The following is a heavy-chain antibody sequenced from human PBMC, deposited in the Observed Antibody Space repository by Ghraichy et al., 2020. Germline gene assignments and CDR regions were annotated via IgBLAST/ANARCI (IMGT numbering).Heavy chain of an antibody. J-gene: IGHJ4*02. CDR1: GITFSNYA. V-gene: IGHV3-30*04. CDR2: ISFVGRNI. D-gene: IGHD1-1*01. CDR3: ATDDTGTATTVRRFDY. Sequence: GGSLRLSCAVSGITFSNYAMHWVRQAPGKGLEWVAGISFVGRNIHYGDSVEGRFTISRDNSKNTLYLRMNSLRDEDTGVYYCATDDTGTATTVRRFDYWGQGTLVTVSS.